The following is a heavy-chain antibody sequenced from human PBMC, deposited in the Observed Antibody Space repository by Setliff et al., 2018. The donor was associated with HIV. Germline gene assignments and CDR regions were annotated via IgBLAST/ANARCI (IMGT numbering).Heavy chain of an antibody. CDR3: TRGARYAYYYDSSGYYRHFDY. D-gene: IGHD3-22*01. V-gene: IGHV4-61*09. J-gene: IGHJ4*02. CDR2: IYRSGST. Sequence: SETLCLTCAVSGDSISSGSYYWSWIRQPAGKGLEWIGQIYRSGSTNYDPSLKSRVTMSVDTSKNRFSLNLSSVTAADTAVYYCTRGARYAYYYDSSGYYRHFDYWGQGTLVTVSS. CDR1: GDSISSGSYY.